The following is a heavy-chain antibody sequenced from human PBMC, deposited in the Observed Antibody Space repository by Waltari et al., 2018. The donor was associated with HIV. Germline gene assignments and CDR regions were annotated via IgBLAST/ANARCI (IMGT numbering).Heavy chain of an antibody. Sequence: EVQLVESGGGLVQPGGSLRLSCAASGFTFSSYSMNWVRQAPGKRLEGVSYSSSRRSTIYYADSVKVRFTSSRDNAKNSLYLQMNSLRAEDTAVYYCARDDYGMDVWGQGTTVTVSS. CDR2: SSSRRSTI. CDR1: GFTFSSYS. CDR3: ARDDYGMDV. J-gene: IGHJ6*02. V-gene: IGHV3-48*04.